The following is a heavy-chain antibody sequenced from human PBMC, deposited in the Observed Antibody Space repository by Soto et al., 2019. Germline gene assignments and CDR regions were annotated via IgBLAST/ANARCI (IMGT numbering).Heavy chain of an antibody. CDR2: INPSGGST. D-gene: IGHD3-10*01. CDR1: GYTFTSYY. V-gene: IGHV1-46*03. Sequence: QVQLVQSGAEVKKPGASVKVSCKASGYTFTSYYMHWVRQAPGQGLEWMGIINPSGGSTSYAREFQGRFTLTRDTSTSTVDMELRSLRSGDTAEDDCARWGARGGLDYWGQGTLVTVSS. CDR3: ARWGARGGLDY. J-gene: IGHJ4*02.